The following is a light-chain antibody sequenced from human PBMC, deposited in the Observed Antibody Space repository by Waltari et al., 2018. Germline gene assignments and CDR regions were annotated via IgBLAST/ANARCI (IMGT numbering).Light chain of an antibody. CDR3: QQYKTYPHT. V-gene: IGKV1-5*03. CDR2: GPS. J-gene: IGKJ2*01. CDR1: QIIISC. Sequence: DIQITQSPSTLSASEEDRVTLTCQASQIIISCLNWYQQKPGKAPKLLIYGPSNLQIGVPSRVSVSGSGTEFTLTISSLQPDDFAVYYCQQYKTYPHTFGQGTRLEIK.